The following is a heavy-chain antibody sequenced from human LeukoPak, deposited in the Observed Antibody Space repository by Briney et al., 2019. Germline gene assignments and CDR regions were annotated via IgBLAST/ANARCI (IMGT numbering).Heavy chain of an antibody. CDR2: ISDSGHST. J-gene: IGHJ4*02. CDR1: GSTFSSYA. Sequence: GGSLRLSCAASGSTFSSYAMTWVRQAPGKGLEWVSAISDSGHSTYYADSVKGRFTISRDISKSTLYLQMNSLRAEDTALYYCAKGQKWELPLDFWGQGTLVTVSS. CDR3: AKGQKWELPLDF. D-gene: IGHD1-26*01. V-gene: IGHV3-23*01.